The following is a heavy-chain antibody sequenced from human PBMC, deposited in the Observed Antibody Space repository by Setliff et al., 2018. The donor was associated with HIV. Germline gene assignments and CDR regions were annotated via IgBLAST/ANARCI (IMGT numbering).Heavy chain of an antibody. CDR1: GVSISNYY. V-gene: IGHV4-4*08. CDR2: IFTSGDT. CDR3: ARVGASGVASSMDYHYYMDV. Sequence: PSETLSLTCTVSGVSISNYYWNWIRQPPGKGLEWIGYIFTSGDTNYNPSLESRVTMSVDTSRTQFSLKLRSVTAADTAVYYCARVGASGVASSMDYHYYMDVWGKGTSVTVSS. D-gene: IGHD2-2*01. J-gene: IGHJ6*03.